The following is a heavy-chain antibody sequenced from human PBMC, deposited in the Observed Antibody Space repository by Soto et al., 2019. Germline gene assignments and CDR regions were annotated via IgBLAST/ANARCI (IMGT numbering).Heavy chain of an antibody. Sequence: QVQLQESGPGLVKPSETLSLTCTVSGGSISSYYWSWIRQPPGKGLEWIGYIYYSGSTNYNPSLKSRVTISVDTSKNQFSLKLSSVTAADTAVYYCARDIVVVPAASLGHYYYYYGMDVWGQGTTVTVSS. J-gene: IGHJ6*02. D-gene: IGHD2-2*01. CDR3: ARDIVVVPAASLGHYYYYYGMDV. CDR2: IYYSGST. V-gene: IGHV4-59*01. CDR1: GGSISSYY.